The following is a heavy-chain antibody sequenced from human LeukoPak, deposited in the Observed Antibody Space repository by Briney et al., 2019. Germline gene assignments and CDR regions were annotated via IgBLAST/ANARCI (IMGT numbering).Heavy chain of an antibody. Sequence: PSETLSLTCTDSGGSINSGRDYWGWIRQSLGKDLEWIGSSHHSGSTYYNPSLKSRVTISLDTSKNQFSLKLTSVTAADTAVYFCARDSNIARFFIWGQGTLVTVSS. CDR2: SHHSGST. CDR3: ARDSNIARFFI. CDR1: GGSINSGRDY. D-gene: IGHD4-11*01. J-gene: IGHJ4*02. V-gene: IGHV4-39*07.